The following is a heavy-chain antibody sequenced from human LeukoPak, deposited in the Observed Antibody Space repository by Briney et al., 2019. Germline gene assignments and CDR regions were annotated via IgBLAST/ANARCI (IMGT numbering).Heavy chain of an antibody. J-gene: IGHJ5*02. CDR2: IYYSGST. V-gene: IGHV4-59*08. D-gene: IGHD3-3*01. Sequence: SETLSLTCTVSGGSISSYYWSWIRQPPGKGLEWIGYIYYSGSTNYNPSLKSRVTISVDTSKNQFSLKLSSVTAADTAVYYCARGGGRNYDFWSGYYTGWFDPWGQGTLVTVSS. CDR3: ARGGGRNYDFWSGYYTGWFDP. CDR1: GGSISSYY.